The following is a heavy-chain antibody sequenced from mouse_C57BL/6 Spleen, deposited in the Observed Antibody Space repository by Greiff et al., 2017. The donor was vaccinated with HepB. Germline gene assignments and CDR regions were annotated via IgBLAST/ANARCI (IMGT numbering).Heavy chain of an antibody. CDR1: GYTFTSYW. V-gene: IGHV1-64*01. Sequence: QVQLQQPGAELVKPGASVKLSCKASGYTFTSYWMHWVKQRPGQGLEWIGMIHPNSGSTNYNEKFKSKATLTVDKSSSTAYMQLSSLTSEDSAVYYCARWGGRDWNFDVWGTGTTVTVSS. D-gene: IGHD3-3*01. J-gene: IGHJ1*03. CDR3: ARWGGRDWNFDV. CDR2: IHPNSGST.